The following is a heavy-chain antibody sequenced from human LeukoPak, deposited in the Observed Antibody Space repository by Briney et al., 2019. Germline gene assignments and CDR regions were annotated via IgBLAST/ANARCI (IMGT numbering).Heavy chain of an antibody. Sequence: GASVKVSCKASGYTFTSYDINWVRQATGQGLEWMGWMNPNSGNTGYAQKFQGRVTMTRNTSISTAYMELSSLRSDDTAVYYCARDLKRSRARWENLGFDPWGQGTLVTVSS. CDR1: GYTFTSYD. CDR3: ARDLKRSRARWENLGFDP. CDR2: MNPNSGNT. J-gene: IGHJ5*02. V-gene: IGHV1-8*01. D-gene: IGHD1-26*01.